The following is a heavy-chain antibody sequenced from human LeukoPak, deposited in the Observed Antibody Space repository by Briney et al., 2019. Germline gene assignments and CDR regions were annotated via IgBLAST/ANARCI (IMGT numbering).Heavy chain of an antibody. CDR3: AKTVADHDY. CDR2: ISGMGGRT. J-gene: IGHJ4*02. Sequence: GGSLRLSCADSGFTFTTYGMTWLRQAPGKGLEWVAVISGMGGRTYYADSVKGRFTISRDNSDNTLYLQMNSLRVEDTAVYYCAKTVADHDYWGQGTLVTVSS. V-gene: IGHV3-23*01. CDR1: GFTFTTYG. D-gene: IGHD6-19*01.